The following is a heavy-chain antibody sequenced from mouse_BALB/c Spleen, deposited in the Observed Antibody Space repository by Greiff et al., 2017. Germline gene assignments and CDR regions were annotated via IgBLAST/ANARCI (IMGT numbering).Heavy chain of an antibody. CDR2: ISNGGGST. D-gene: IGHD2-4*01. V-gene: IGHV5-12-2*01. CDR1: GFTFSSYT. Sequence: EVKVVESGGGLVQPGGSLKLSCAASGFTFSSYTMSWVRQTPEKRLEWVAYISNGGGSTYYPDTVKGRFTISRDNAKNTLYLQMSSLKSEDTAMYYCARRCDYDWYFDVWGAGTTVTVSS. J-gene: IGHJ1*01. CDR3: ARRCDYDWYFDV.